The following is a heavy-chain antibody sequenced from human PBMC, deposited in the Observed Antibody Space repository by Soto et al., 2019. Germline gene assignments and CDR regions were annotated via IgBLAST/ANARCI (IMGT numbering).Heavy chain of an antibody. CDR2: HHSDST. CDR1: GGSMRGQH. D-gene: IGHD3-16*01. CDR3: ATYTVGEGGRGY. J-gene: IGHJ4*02. Sequence: QVQLQESGPGLVKPSETLSLTCTVSGGSMRGQHWSWIRQPPGKGLEWIGHHSDSTNYNPSLKSRITIPTDTSQNQFSLKLSSVTAADTAVYYCATYTVGEGGRGYWGQGTLVTVSS. V-gene: IGHV4-4*09.